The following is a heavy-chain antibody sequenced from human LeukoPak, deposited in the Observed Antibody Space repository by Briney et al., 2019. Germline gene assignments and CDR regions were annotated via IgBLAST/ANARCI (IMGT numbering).Heavy chain of an antibody. J-gene: IGHJ4*02. CDR1: GFTFSSYG. D-gene: IGHD3-16*02. Sequence: PGGSLRLSCAASGFTFSSYGMHWVRQAPGKGLEWVAFIRYDGSNEYYADSVRGRFTISRDNSKNTLYLQMNSLRAEDTAVYYCAKDSYYDYVWGSYRYTNQFDYWGQGTLVTVSS. V-gene: IGHV3-30*02. CDR3: AKDSYYDYVWGSYRYTNQFDY. CDR2: IRYDGSNE.